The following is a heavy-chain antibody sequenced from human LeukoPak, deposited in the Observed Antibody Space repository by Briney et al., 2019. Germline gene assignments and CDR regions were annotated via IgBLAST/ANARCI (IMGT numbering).Heavy chain of an antibody. CDR2: ISGSGYST. D-gene: IGHD4-17*01. Sequence: PGGSLRLSCAASGFSFSSYVMSWVRQAPGKGLEWVSAISGSGYSTNYTNSAKGRFTISRDNSKNTLFLQMNSLGAEDTAVYYCAREDTTVPTGYYYYYGMDVWGQGTTVTVSS. J-gene: IGHJ6*02. CDR3: AREDTTVPTGYYYYYGMDV. V-gene: IGHV3-23*01. CDR1: GFSFSSYV.